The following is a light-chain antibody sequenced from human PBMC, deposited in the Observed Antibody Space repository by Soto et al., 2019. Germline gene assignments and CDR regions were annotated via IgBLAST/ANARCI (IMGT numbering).Light chain of an antibody. Sequence: QSALTQPASVSGSPGQSITISCTGTSSDVGSYNLVSWYQQHPGKAPKLMIYEVSKRPSGVSNRFSGSKSGNTASLTISGLQGEQGAVYYCSSLAGSSFFVFGRGTKLP. CDR3: SSLAGSSFFV. V-gene: IGLV2-23*02. CDR1: SSDVGSYNL. J-gene: IGLJ1*01. CDR2: EVS.